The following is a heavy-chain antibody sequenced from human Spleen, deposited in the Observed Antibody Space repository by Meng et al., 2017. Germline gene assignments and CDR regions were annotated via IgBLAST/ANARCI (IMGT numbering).Heavy chain of an antibody. CDR3: ARGPTTMAHDFDY. CDR2: INHSGST. J-gene: IGHJ4*02. CDR1: GGSFSDYY. D-gene: IGHD4-11*01. V-gene: IGHV4-34*01. Sequence: QVQLRQWGAGLLKPSETLPLTCVVSGGSFSDYYWSWIRQPPGKGLEWIGEINHSGSTNYNPSLEGRATISVDTSQNTLSLKLSSVTAADSAVYYCARGPTTMAHDFDYWGQGTLVTVSS.